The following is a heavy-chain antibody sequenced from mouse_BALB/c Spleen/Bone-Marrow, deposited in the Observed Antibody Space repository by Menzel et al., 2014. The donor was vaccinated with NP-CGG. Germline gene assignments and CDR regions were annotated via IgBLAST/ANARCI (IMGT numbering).Heavy chain of an antibody. Sequence: ESEPGLVKPSQSLSLTCSVTGHSITSDYYWNWIRQFPGNKLEWMGYISHDGTNNYNPSLKNRFSITRDTSKNQFFLKLNSVTTEDTATYYCSSYNYYGMDYWGQGTSVTVSS. CDR3: SSYNYYGMDY. J-gene: IGHJ4*01. CDR2: ISHDGTN. CDR1: GHSITSDYY. V-gene: IGHV3-6*02.